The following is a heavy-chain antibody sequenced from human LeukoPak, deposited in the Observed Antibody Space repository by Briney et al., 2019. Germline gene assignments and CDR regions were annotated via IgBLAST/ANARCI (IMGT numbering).Heavy chain of an antibody. CDR3: ARAAMVTYYYYYMDV. D-gene: IGHD5-18*01. CDR1: GYTFTSYY. CDR2: INPSGGST. J-gene: IGHJ6*03. V-gene: IGHV1-46*01. Sequence: ASVKVSCKASGYTFTSYYMHWVRQAPGQGLEWMGIINPSGGSTSYAQKFQGRVTITADKSTSTAYMELSSLRSEDTAVYYCARAAMVTYYYYYMDVWGKGTTVTVSS.